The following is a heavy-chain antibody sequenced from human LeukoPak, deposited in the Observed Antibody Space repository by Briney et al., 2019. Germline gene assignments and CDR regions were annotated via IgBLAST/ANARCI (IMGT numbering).Heavy chain of an antibody. V-gene: IGHV4-39*07. CDR1: GGSISSSSYY. J-gene: IGHJ3*02. CDR3: ARVGGSYGAFDI. CDR2: IYYSGST. D-gene: IGHD1-26*01. Sequence: PSETLSLTCTVSGGSISSSSYYWGWIRQPPGKGLEWIGSIYYSGSTYYNPSLKSRVTISVDTSKNQFSLKLSSVTAADTAVYYCARVGGSYGAFDIWGQGTMVTVSS.